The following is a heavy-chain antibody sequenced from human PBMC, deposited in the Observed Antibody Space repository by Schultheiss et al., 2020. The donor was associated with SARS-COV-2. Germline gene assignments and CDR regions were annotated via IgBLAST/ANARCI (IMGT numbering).Heavy chain of an antibody. V-gene: IGHV3-33*01. D-gene: IGHD3-10*01. Sequence: GGSLRLSCAASGFTFSSYGMHWVRQAPGKGLEWVAVIWYDGSNKYYADSVKGRFTISRDNSKNTLYLQMNSLRAEDTAVYYCARVKRPIRPIADYGSGSYYYGMDVWGQGTTVTVSS. CDR1: GFTFSSYG. J-gene: IGHJ6*02. CDR3: ARVKRPIRPIADYGSGSYYYGMDV. CDR2: IWYDGSNK.